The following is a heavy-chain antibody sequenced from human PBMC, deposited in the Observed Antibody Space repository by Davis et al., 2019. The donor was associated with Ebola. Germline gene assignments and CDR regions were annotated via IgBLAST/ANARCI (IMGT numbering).Heavy chain of an antibody. Sequence: AASVKVSCKASGYTFTSYDINWVRQATGQGLEWMGWMNPNSGNTGYAQKFQGRVTMTRNTSISTGYMELSSLRSEDTAVYYCARVAGTAIRAYYFDYWGQGTLVTVSS. CDR1: GYTFTSYD. D-gene: IGHD2-21*02. V-gene: IGHV1-8*01. CDR3: ARVAGTAIRAYYFDY. J-gene: IGHJ4*02. CDR2: MNPNSGNT.